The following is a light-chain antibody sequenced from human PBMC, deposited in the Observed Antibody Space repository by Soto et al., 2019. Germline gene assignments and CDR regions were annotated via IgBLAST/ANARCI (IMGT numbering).Light chain of an antibody. CDR1: QNIGNK. Sequence: IVMTQSPGTLSVSPGERATLSCRASQNIGNKVGWYQQKPGQAPRLLIYGASTRATSIPVRFSGSGSGAELTLTISSLQSEDFAVYYCQQYNNWLGTFGQGTKVDIK. CDR3: QQYNNWLGT. V-gene: IGKV3-15*01. J-gene: IGKJ1*01. CDR2: GAS.